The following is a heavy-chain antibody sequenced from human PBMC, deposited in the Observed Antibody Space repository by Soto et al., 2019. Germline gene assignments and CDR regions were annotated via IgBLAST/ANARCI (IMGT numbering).Heavy chain of an antibody. CDR1: GYTFTSYY. D-gene: IGHD6-19*01. V-gene: IGHV1-69*13. J-gene: IGHJ4*02. CDR3: ARIPGAHSSGWYRPYYFDY. CDR2: IIPIFGTA. Sequence: ASVKVSCKASGYTFTSYYMHWVRQAPGQGLEWMGGIIPIFGTANYAQKFQGRVTITADESTSTAYMELSSLRSEDTAVYYCARIPGAHSSGWYRPYYFDYWGQGTLVTVSS.